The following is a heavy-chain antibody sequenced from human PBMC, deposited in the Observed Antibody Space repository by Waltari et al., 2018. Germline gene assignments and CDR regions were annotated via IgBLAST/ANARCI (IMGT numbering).Heavy chain of an antibody. Sequence: QLQLHQSGPGLVKPSESLSLTCVVSGDSMSGSDFWSGVRQSPRKGLEWIGQVHRTGRTNYNPSLAGRVTVSIDTSNKQFSLTVSSPTAADTAIYYCARDRGRGLYLDSWGQGTLVTVSP. J-gene: IGHJ4*02. CDR2: VHRTGRT. CDR1: GDSMSGSDF. V-gene: IGHV4-4*02. D-gene: IGHD2-15*01. CDR3: ARDRGRGLYLDS.